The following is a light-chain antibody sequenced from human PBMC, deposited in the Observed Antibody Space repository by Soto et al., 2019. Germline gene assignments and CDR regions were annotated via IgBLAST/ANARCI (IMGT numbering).Light chain of an antibody. J-gene: IGKJ2*01. CDR2: VAS. V-gene: IGKV3-20*01. Sequence: EIVLTQSPGTLSLSPGERATLSCRASQSVSSSYLAWYQQKPGQAPMVLIHVASSRATGIPDRFSGSGSGTVFTLTISRLEPEDFAVYFCQQYGNPPPNAFGQGTKVEIK. CDR3: QQYGNPPPNA. CDR1: QSVSSSY.